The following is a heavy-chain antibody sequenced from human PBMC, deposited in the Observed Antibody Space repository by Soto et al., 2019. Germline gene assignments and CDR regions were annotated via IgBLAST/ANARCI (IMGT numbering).Heavy chain of an antibody. Sequence: QLQLQESGSGLVKPSQTLSLTCAVSGGSISSGDYSWSWIRQPPGQGLEWIGYIYRGGSTYFNPSLKSRVTISVDRSKNQCSLKLSSVTAADTAVYYCASGSHVPHFWGQGTLVAVSS. D-gene: IGHD6-6*01. V-gene: IGHV4-30-2*01. CDR3: ASGSHVPHF. J-gene: IGHJ4*02. CDR2: IYRGGST. CDR1: GGSISSGDYS.